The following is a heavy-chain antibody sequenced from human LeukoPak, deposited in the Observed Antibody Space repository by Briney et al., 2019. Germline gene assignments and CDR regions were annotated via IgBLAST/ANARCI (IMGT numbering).Heavy chain of an antibody. Sequence: GASVKVSCKASGYTFTGYYMHWVRQAPGQGLEWMGWINPNSGGTNYAQKFQGRVTMTRDTSISTAYMELSRLRSDDTAVYYCARDLTAMVTPPFDYWGQGTLVTVSS. CDR2: INPNSGGT. J-gene: IGHJ4*02. CDR1: GYTFTGYY. CDR3: ARDLTAMVTPPFDY. D-gene: IGHD5-18*01. V-gene: IGHV1-2*02.